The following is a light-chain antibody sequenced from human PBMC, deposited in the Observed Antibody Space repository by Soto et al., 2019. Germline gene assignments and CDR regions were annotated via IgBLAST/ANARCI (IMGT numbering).Light chain of an antibody. Sequence: DIQMTQSPSSLSGSVGDIVTITCRASQGISNYLAWYQQRPGKAPTLLIYAASTLQSGVPSRFSGSGSGTDFTLTISSLQHEDVATYYCQRYTNAPRTFGQGTKVEIK. V-gene: IGKV1-27*01. CDR1: QGISNY. CDR2: AAS. J-gene: IGKJ1*01. CDR3: QRYTNAPRT.